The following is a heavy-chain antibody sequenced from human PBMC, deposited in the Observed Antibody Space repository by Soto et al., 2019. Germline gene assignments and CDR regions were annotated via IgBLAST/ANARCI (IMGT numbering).Heavy chain of an antibody. CDR3: ARDLNWFVFDY. J-gene: IGHJ4*02. D-gene: IGHD1-20*01. V-gene: IGHV3-30-3*01. CDR2: ISYDGSNK. Sequence: QVQLVESGGGVVQPGRSLRLSCAASGFTFSSYAMHWVRQAPGKGLEWVAVISYDGSNKYYADSVKGRFTISRDNSKNTLYLQMNSLRAEDTAVYYCARDLNWFVFDYWGQGTLVTVSS. CDR1: GFTFSSYA.